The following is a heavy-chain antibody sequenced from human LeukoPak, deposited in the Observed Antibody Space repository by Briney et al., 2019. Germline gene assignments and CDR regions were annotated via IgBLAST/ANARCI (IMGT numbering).Heavy chain of an antibody. CDR2: IIPIFGTT. J-gene: IGHJ6*03. V-gene: IGHV1-69*06. D-gene: IGHD3-10*01. CDR3: ARTRFPYYRLSVADYYHMDV. Sequence: SVKVSCKASGGTFSSYAISWVRQAPGQGLEWMGGIIPIFGTTNYAQKFQGRVTINADKSTSTVYIELSSLRSEDTAVYYCARTRFPYYRLSVADYYHMDVWGKGTTVTVSS. CDR1: GGTFSSYA.